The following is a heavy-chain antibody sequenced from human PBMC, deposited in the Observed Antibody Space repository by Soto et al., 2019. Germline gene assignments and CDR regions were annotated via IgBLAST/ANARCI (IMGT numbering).Heavy chain of an antibody. CDR1: GFTFSSYG. CDR3: AKTGRGYSYVDY. J-gene: IGHJ4*02. CDR2: ISYDGSNK. V-gene: IGHV3-30*18. D-gene: IGHD5-18*01. Sequence: GGSLRHSCAASGFTFSSYGMHWVRQAPGKGLEWVAVISYDGSNKYYADSVKGRFTISRDNSKNTLYLQMNSLRAEDTAVYYCAKTGRGYSYVDYWGQGTLVTVSS.